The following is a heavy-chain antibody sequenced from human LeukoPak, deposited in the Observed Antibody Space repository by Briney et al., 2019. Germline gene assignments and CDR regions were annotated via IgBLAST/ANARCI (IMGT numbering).Heavy chain of an antibody. CDR2: INPNSGGT. CDR3: ARSRAAAGRALDY. V-gene: IGHV1-2*02. Sequence: GASVKVSCKASGYTFTGYYMHWVRQAPGQGLEWMGWINPNSGGTNYAQKFQGRATMTRDTSISTAYMELSRLRSDDTAVYYCARSRAAAGRALDYWGQGTLVTVSS. D-gene: IGHD6-13*01. CDR1: GYTFTGYY. J-gene: IGHJ4*02.